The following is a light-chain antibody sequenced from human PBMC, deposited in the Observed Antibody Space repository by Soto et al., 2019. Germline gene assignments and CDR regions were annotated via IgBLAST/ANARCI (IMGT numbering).Light chain of an antibody. CDR3: CSYAGTPYV. CDR2: EVN. Sequence: QSALTQPPSASGSPGQSVTISCTGTSSDVGGYNYVCWYQQHPGKAPKLIIYEVNKRPSGVPDRFSGSKSGNTASLTVSGLQADDEADYYCCSYAGTPYVFGTGTKVTVL. CDR1: SSDVGGYNY. J-gene: IGLJ1*01. V-gene: IGLV2-8*01.